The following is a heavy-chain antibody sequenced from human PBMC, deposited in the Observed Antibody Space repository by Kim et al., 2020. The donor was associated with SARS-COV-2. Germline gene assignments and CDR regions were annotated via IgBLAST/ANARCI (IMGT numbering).Heavy chain of an antibody. D-gene: IGHD3-10*01. CDR2: ISYDGNSK. Sequence: GGSLRLSCTASGFTFGSHALHWVRQAPGKGPEWVAVISYDGNSKYYADSVKGRFTISRDNSRDTLYLQMDSLRTTDTAVYYCASGFTMVWFDFWGQGIPVTVSS. V-gene: IGHV3-30*04. CDR1: GFTFGSHA. J-gene: IGHJ4*02. CDR3: ASGFTMVWFDF.